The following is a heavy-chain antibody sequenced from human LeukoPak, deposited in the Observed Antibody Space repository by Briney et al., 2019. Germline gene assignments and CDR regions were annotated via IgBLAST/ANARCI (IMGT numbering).Heavy chain of an antibody. J-gene: IGHJ3*02. CDR3: ARIIVVVTAHDAFDI. D-gene: IGHD2-21*02. Sequence: GGSLRLSCAASGFTFSSYSMNWVRQAPGKGLEWVSYIGSSSSTIYYADSVKGRFTISRDNAKNSLYLQMNSLRAEDTAVYYCARIIVVVTAHDAFDIWGQGTTVTVSS. CDR1: GFTFSSYS. CDR2: IGSSSSTI. V-gene: IGHV3-48*01.